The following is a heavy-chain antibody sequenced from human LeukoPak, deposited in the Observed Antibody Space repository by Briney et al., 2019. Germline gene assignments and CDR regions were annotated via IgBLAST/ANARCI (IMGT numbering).Heavy chain of an antibody. J-gene: IGHJ4*02. Sequence: PGGSLRLSCAASGFTFSSYSMNWVRQAPGKGLEWVSSISSSSSYIYYADSVKGRFTISRDNAKNSLYLQMNSLRAEDTAVFYCARGQAAYYPNYQFDYWGQGTLVTVSS. V-gene: IGHV3-21*01. CDR3: ARGQAAYYPNYQFDY. CDR2: ISSSSSYI. CDR1: GFTFSSYS. D-gene: IGHD3-9*01.